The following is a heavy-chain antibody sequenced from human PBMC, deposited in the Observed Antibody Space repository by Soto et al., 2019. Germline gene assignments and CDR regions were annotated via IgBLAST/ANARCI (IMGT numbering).Heavy chain of an antibody. CDR3: ASKDSQPEYSGYDYYYYYMDV. CDR1: GGSISSYY. Sequence: QVQLQESGPGLVKPSETLSLTCTVSGGSISSYYWSWIRQPPGKGLEWIGYIYYSGSTNYNPSLKSRVTISVDTSKNQFSLKLSSVTAADTAVYYCASKDSQPEYSGYDYYYYYMDVWGKGTTVTVSS. J-gene: IGHJ6*03. CDR2: IYYSGST. D-gene: IGHD5-12*01. V-gene: IGHV4-59*01.